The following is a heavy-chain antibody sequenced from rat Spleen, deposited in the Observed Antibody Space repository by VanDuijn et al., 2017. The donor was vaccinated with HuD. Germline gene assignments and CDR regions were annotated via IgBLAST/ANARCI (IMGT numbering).Heavy chain of an antibody. CDR2: IKYGDFTP. V-gene: IGHV5-22*01. CDR1: GFTFSSYY. J-gene: IGHJ2*01. CDR3: TRGGYFRY. D-gene: IGHD2-5*01. Sequence: EVQLVESGGGLVQPGRSMKLSCAASGFTFSSYYMAWVRQAPKKGLEWVASIKYGDFTPYYGESVMGRFTISRDDGESTLYLQMNSPRSEDTATYYCTRGGYFRYWGQGVMVTVSS.